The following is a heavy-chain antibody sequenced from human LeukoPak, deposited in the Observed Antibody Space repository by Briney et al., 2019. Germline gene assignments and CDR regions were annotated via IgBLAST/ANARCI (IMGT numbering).Heavy chain of an antibody. CDR2: IKQDGSEK. J-gene: IGHJ4*02. CDR1: GFTFSNYW. D-gene: IGHD3-10*01. CDR3: ALLWFGESNYDY. V-gene: IGHV3-7*01. Sequence: GGSLRLSCAASGFTFSNYWMSWVRQAPGKGLEWVANIKQDGSEKDYVDSVKGRFTISRDNAKNSLYLQMNSLRAEDTAVYYCALLWFGESNYDYWGQGTLVTVSS.